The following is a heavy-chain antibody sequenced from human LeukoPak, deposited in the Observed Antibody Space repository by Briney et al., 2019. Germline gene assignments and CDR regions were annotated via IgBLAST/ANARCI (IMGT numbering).Heavy chain of an antibody. CDR2: ISSGGLTI. J-gene: IGHJ6*02. D-gene: IGHD3-9*01. CDR3: ARDDYDIVTGCYSMYSYGVDV. V-gene: IGHV3-48*03. Sequence: PGGSLRLSCEASGFTFSSYEMNWVRQAPGKGLGWILYISSGGLTIYYADSVRGRFTVSRDNTKNSLSLQMNSLRAEDTAVYFCARDDYDIVTGCYSMYSYGVDVWGQGTAVTVSS. CDR1: GFTFSSYE.